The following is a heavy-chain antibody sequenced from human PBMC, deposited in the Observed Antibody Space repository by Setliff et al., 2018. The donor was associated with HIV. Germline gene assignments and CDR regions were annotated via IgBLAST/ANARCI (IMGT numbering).Heavy chain of an antibody. CDR2: IYYNGRT. Sequence: SETLSLTCTVSGGSISSGGYYWNWIRQYPVKGLEWIGHIYYNGRTLFNPALGTRLNMSVDTSENQFSPHLNSVTAADTAVYYCVRERRRSPLSYGLDVWGQGTTVTVSS. J-gene: IGHJ6*02. V-gene: IGHV4-31*03. CDR1: GGSISSGGYY. CDR3: VRERRRSPLSYGLDV.